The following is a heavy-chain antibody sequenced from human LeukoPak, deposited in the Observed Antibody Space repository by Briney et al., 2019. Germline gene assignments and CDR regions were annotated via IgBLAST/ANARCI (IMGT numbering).Heavy chain of an antibody. CDR1: GGSFSGYY. CDR2: INHSGST. J-gene: IGHJ5*02. CDR3: ARGRWFDP. Sequence: SETLSLTCAVYGGSFSGYYWSWIRQPPGKGLEWIREINHSGSTNYNPSLKSRVTISVDTSKNQFSLKLSSVTAADTAVYYCARGRWFDPWGQGTLVTVSS. V-gene: IGHV4-34*01.